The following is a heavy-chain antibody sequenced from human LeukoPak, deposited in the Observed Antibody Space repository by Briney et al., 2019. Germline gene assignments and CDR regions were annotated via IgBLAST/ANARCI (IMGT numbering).Heavy chain of an antibody. D-gene: IGHD5-24*01. J-gene: IGHJ4*02. CDR1: GGSISSYY. V-gene: IGHV4-59*01. CDR2: IYYSGST. CDR3: ARDRRDGYNYSFDY. Sequence: SETLSLTCTVSGGSISSYYWSWIRQPPGKGLEWIGYIYYSGSTNYNPSLKSRVTISVDTSKNRFSLKLSSVTAADTAVYYCARDRRDGYNYSFDYWGQGTLVTVSS.